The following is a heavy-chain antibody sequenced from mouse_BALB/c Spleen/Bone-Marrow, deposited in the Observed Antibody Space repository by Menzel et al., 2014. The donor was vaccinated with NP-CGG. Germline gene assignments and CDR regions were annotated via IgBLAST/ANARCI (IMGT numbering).Heavy chain of an antibody. J-gene: IGHJ2*01. V-gene: IGHV1-80*01. CDR1: GYAFXTYW. CDR3: ARGGISIDY. Sequence: QVQLQQSGAELVRPGSSVKISCKASGYAFXTYWMNWVKQRPGQGLEWIGQIYPGDDDTDYNGKFKGKATLTADRSSSTAYMQLNSLTSEDSAVYFCARGGISIDYWGQGTTLTVSS. CDR2: IYPGDDDT.